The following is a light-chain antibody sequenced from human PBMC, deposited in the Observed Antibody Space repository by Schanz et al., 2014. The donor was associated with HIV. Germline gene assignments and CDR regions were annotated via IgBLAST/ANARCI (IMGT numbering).Light chain of an antibody. V-gene: IGLV2-11*01. CDR2: DVS. J-gene: IGLJ2*01. Sequence: QSVLTQPRSVSGSPGQSVTISCTGTSSDVGGYNYVSWYQQHPGKAPKLMIYDVSKRPSGVPDRFSGSKSGNTASLTVSGLQAEDEADYYCSSYAGSNTWGVFGGGTKVTVL. CDR1: SSDVGGYNY. CDR3: SSYAGSNTWGV.